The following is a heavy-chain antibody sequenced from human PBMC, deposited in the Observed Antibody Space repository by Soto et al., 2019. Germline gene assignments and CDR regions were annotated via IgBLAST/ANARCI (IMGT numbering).Heavy chain of an antibody. Sequence: SETLSLTCTVSGDSIISSDFYWGWVRRPPGKGLEWIGSILYLGSSYYNPSLKSRVTMSVDTSKTQFSLRLRSVTAADTALYFCARHSLALRKNNWFDPRGQGSMFTVSS. V-gene: IGHV4-39*01. D-gene: IGHD3-3*02. CDR2: ILYLGSS. J-gene: IGHJ5*02. CDR1: GDSIISSDFY. CDR3: ARHSLALRKNNWFDP.